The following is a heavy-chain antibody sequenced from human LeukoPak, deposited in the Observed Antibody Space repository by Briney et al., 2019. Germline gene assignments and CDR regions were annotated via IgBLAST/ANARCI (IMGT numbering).Heavy chain of an antibody. CDR2: ISSSSSYI. CDR1: GFTFSSYS. D-gene: IGHD1-7*01. CDR3: ARVFRSGTSLYWFDP. V-gene: IGHV3-21*01. Sequence: GGSLRLSCAASGFTFSSYSMNWVRQAPGKGLEWVSSISSSSSYIYYADSVKGRFTISRDNAKNSLYLQMNSLRAEDKAVYYCARVFRSGTSLYWFDPWGQGTLVTVSS. J-gene: IGHJ5*02.